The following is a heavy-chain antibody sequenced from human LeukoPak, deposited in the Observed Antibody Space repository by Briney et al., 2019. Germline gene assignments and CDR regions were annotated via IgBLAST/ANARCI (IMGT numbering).Heavy chain of an antibody. CDR2: INPNTGGT. CDR3: ASFPFGELLT. Sequence: ASVKVSCKVSGYTLTELSMHWVRQAPGQGLEYMGWINPNTGGTNYAQKFQGRVTMTRDTSISTAHMELSRLRSDDTAVYYCASFPFGELLTWGQGTLVTVSS. D-gene: IGHD3-10*01. J-gene: IGHJ4*02. CDR1: GYTLTELS. V-gene: IGHV1-2*02.